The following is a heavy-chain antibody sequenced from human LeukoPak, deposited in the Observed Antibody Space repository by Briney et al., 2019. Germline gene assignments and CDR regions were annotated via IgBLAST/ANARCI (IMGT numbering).Heavy chain of an antibody. Sequence: SQTLSLTCAVSGGSISSGGYSWRWLRQPPGKGLEWIGYIYHSGSTYYNPSLKSRVTISVDRSKNQFSLKLSSVTAADTAVYYCASWRRFGELEDYWGQGTLVTVSS. CDR1: GGSISSGGYS. D-gene: IGHD3-10*01. CDR2: IYHSGST. J-gene: IGHJ4*02. V-gene: IGHV4-30-2*01. CDR3: ASWRRFGELEDY.